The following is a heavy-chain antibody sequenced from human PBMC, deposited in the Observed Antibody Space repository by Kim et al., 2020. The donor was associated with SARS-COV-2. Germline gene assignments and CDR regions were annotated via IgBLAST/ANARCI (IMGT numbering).Heavy chain of an antibody. D-gene: IGHD3-10*01. J-gene: IGHJ4*02. Sequence: KFHSRHTITRDKSASATYLELSSLTSEDTAVYYCARGGPFSGSGSPFDFWGQGTLVTVSS. CDR3: ARGGPFSGSGSPFDF. V-gene: IGHV1-3*01.